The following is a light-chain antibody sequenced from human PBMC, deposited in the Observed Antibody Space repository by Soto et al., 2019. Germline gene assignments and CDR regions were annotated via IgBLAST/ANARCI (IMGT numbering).Light chain of an antibody. V-gene: IGLV1-40*01. J-gene: IGLJ2*01. Sequence: QSVLTQPPSVSGAPGQRVTISCTGSSSHFGAGFDVHWYQQFPGTAPKLLIYGNSNRPSGVPDRFSGSKSGTSASLAITGLQAEDEADYYCQSYDSSLSGSVFGGGTKLTVL. CDR2: GNS. CDR3: QSYDSSLSGSV. CDR1: SSHFGAGFD.